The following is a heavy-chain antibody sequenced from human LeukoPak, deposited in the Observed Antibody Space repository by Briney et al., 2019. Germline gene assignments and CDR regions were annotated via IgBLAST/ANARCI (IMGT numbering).Heavy chain of an antibody. D-gene: IGHD3-22*01. CDR3: AKDLDDSSGFDY. J-gene: IGHJ4*02. CDR2: ISGSGGST. V-gene: IGHV3-23*01. Sequence: GGSLRLSCAASGFTFSSYAMSWVSQAPGKGLEWVSAISGSGGSTYYADSVKGRFTISRDNSKNTLYLQMNSLRAEDTAVYYCAKDLDDSSGFDYWGQGTLVTVSS. CDR1: GFTFSSYA.